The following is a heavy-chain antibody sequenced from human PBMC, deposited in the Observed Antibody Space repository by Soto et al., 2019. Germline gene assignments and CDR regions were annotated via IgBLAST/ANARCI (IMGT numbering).Heavy chain of an antibody. V-gene: IGHV3-30*18. CDR3: AKDRRHSSGPCSRCLRMDV. Sequence: QVQLLESGGSVLQPGRSLRLSCAASGFTFSSYGMHWVRQAPGKGLEWVTIISNDGSIQYYGDSVKGRFTVSRNNSKNTLFLEMNSLPAEDTDTYYCAKDRRHSSGPCSRCLRMDVWGQGTTLTVSS. CDR1: GFTFSSYG. CDR2: ISNDGSIQ. J-gene: IGHJ6*02. D-gene: IGHD3-22*01.